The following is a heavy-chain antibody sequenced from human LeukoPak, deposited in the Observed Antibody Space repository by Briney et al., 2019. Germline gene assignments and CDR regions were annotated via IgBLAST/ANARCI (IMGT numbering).Heavy chain of an antibody. CDR2: ISAYNGNT. J-gene: IGHJ4*02. D-gene: IGHD3-10*01. CDR3: ARDMRYGSGSSQPVDY. V-gene: IGHV1-18*01. CDR1: GYTFSSYG. Sequence: GASVKVSCKGSGYTFSSYGFSWVRQAPGQGLEWMGWISAYNGNTNYAQKLQGRVTMTTDTSTSTAYMELRSLRSDDTAVYYCARDMRYGSGSSQPVDYWGQGTLVTVSS.